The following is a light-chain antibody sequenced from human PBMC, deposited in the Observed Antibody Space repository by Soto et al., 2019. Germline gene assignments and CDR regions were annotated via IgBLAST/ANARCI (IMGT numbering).Light chain of an antibody. J-gene: IGLJ3*02. V-gene: IGLV2-14*01. CDR1: SSDVGGYNY. Sequence: QSVLTQPASVSGSPGQSITISCTGTSSDVGGYNYVSWYQQHPGKVPKLIIYEVKNRPSGVSSRFSGSKSGNTASLTISGLQPEDEADYYCSSFTGISTQVFGGGTK. CDR2: EVK. CDR3: SSFTGISTQV.